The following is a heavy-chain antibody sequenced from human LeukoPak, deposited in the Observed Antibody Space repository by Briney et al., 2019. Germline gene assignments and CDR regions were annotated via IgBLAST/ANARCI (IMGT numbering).Heavy chain of an antibody. CDR1: GGSISSSGYY. J-gene: IGHJ5*02. Sequence: PSETRSLTCTVSGGSISSSGYYWGWIRQPPGKGLEWFGSIYFTGNTYYNPSLKSRVTLSVDTSKNQFSLKLTSVTAADTAVYYCARTLTRSCSGATCYFTWFDPWGQGALVAVSS. V-gene: IGHV4-39*01. D-gene: IGHD2-15*01. CDR3: ARTLTRSCSGATCYFTWFDP. CDR2: IYFTGNT.